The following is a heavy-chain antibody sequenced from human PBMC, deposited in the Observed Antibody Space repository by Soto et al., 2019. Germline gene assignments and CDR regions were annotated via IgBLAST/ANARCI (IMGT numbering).Heavy chain of an antibody. J-gene: IGHJ4*02. V-gene: IGHV5-51*01. D-gene: IGHD6-19*01. Sequence: PGESLKISCKGSGYSFTSYWIGWVRQMPGKGLERMGIIYPGDSDTRYSPSFQGQVTISADKSITTTYLQWSSLKASDTAIYYCASLFDTSGCYDYWGQGTLVTVSS. CDR1: GYSFTSYW. CDR2: IYPGDSDT. CDR3: ASLFDTSGCYDY.